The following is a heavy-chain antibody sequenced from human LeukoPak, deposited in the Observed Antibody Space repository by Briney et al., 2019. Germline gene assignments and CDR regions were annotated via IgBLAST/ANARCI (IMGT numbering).Heavy chain of an antibody. V-gene: IGHV3-21*01. CDR2: ISSSSSYI. Sequence: GGSLRLSCAASGFTFSTYSMNWVRQAPGKGLEWVSSISSSSSYIYYADSVKGRFTISRDNAKNSLYLQMNSLRDEDTAVYYCAREGSSYYGSGSYAFDIWGQGTMVTVSS. D-gene: IGHD3-10*01. J-gene: IGHJ3*02. CDR1: GFTFSTYS. CDR3: AREGSSYYGSGSYAFDI.